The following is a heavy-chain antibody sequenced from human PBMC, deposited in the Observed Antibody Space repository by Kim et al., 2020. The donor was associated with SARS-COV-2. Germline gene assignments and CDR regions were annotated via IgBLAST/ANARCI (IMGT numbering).Heavy chain of an antibody. J-gene: IGHJ5*02. CDR2: IIPIFGTA. CDR1: GGTFSSYA. D-gene: IGHD3-10*01. Sequence: SVKVSCKASGGTFSSYAISWVRQAPGQGLEWMGGIIPIFGTANYAQKFQGRVTITADESTSTAYMELSSLRSEDTAVYYCARMGGDYYGSGDWFDPWGQGTLVTVSS. CDR3: ARMGGDYYGSGDWFDP. V-gene: IGHV1-69*13.